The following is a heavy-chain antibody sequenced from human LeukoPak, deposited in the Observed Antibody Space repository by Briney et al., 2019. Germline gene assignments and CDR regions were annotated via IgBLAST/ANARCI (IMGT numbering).Heavy chain of an antibody. CDR3: ARDIGFGESPYYFDY. CDR2: ISSSSSYI. CDR1: GFTFSSYS. D-gene: IGHD3-10*01. J-gene: IGHJ4*02. Sequence: GGSLRLSCAASGFTFSSYSMNWVRQAAGKGLEWVSSISSSSSYIYYADSVKGRFTISRDNAKNSLYLQMNSLGAEDTAVYYCARDIGFGESPYYFDYWGQGTLVTVSS. V-gene: IGHV3-21*01.